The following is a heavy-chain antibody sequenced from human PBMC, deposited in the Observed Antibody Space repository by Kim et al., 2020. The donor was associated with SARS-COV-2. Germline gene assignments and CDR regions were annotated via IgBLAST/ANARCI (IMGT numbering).Heavy chain of an antibody. CDR1: GGSISSYY. D-gene: IGHD6-13*01. CDR2: IYYSGST. CDR3: ARGYSSSWYSGRLGYNWFDP. V-gene: IGHV4-59*01. J-gene: IGHJ5*02. Sequence: SETLSLTCTVSGGSISSYYWSWIRQPPGKGLEWIGYIYYSGSTNYNPSLKSRVTISVDTSKNQFSLKLSSVTAADTAVYYCARGYSSSWYSGRLGYNWFDPWGQGTLVTVSS.